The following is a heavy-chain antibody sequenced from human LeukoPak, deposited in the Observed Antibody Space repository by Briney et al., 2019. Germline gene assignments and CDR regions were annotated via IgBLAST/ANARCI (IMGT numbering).Heavy chain of an antibody. V-gene: IGHV3-23*01. CDR2: ISGNYGST. CDR1: GFTFSSNA. D-gene: IGHD2-21*02. Sequence: PGGSLRLSCAASGFTFSSNAMSWVRQAPGKGLEWVSTISGNYGSTYYADSVKDRFTISRDNFKNTVFLRMNSLRAEDAAVYYCAKVVLLLTASDAFDFWGQGTKVTVSS. J-gene: IGHJ3*01. CDR3: AKVVLLLTASDAFDF.